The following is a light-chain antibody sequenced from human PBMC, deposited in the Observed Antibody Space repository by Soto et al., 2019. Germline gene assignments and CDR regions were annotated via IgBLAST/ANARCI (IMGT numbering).Light chain of an antibody. J-gene: IGKJ1*01. CDR2: GAS. CDR1: ESISTN. Sequence: EIVMTQSPATLSVSPGERVTLSCRASESISTNLVWYQQKPGQAPRLLIYGASSRAAGVPARFSGSGSGTEFTLTISSLQSEDFAVYYCQQYNNWPWTFGQGTKVDIK. V-gene: IGKV3-15*01. CDR3: QQYNNWPWT.